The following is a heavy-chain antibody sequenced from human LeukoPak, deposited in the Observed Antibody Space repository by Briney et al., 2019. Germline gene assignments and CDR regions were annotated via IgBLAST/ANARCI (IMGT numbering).Heavy chain of an antibody. D-gene: IGHD4-23*01. Sequence: SETLSLTCAVYGGSFSGYYWSWIRQPPGKGLEWIGEINHSGSTNYNPSLKSRVTISVDTSKNQFSLKLSSVTAADTAVYYCARGDYGGNVGAFDIWGQGTMVTVSS. CDR2: INHSGST. CDR3: ARGDYGGNVGAFDI. V-gene: IGHV4-34*01. CDR1: GGSFSGYY. J-gene: IGHJ3*02.